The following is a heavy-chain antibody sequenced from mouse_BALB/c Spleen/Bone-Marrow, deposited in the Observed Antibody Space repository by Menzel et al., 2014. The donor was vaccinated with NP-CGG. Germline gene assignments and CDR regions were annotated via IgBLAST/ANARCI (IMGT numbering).Heavy chain of an antibody. CDR1: GYSFTSYW. Sequence: QVQLKEFGAELVRPGASVKLSCKASGYSFTSYWMNWVKQRPGQGLEWIGMIHLSDSESRLNQKFKDKATLTVDKSSSTAYMQLSSPTSEDSAVYYCTRYDLTTRAFAYWGQGTLVTVSA. CDR3: TRYDLTTRAFAY. CDR2: IHLSDSES. V-gene: IGHV1-61*01. D-gene: IGHD3-3*01. J-gene: IGHJ3*01.